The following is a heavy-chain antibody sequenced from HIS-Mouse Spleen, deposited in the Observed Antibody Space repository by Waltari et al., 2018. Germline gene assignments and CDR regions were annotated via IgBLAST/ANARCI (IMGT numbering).Heavy chain of an antibody. J-gene: IGHJ4*02. V-gene: IGHV2-70*15. CDR3: ARIAEGYSSGWYAFDY. CDR2: IDWDDDK. D-gene: IGHD6-19*01. CDR1: GFSLSTSGMC. Sequence: QVTLRESGPALVKPTQTLTLTCTFSGFSLSTSGMCVSWIRQPPGKALEWLARIDWDDDKYYSTHPKTRLTISKDTSKNQVVLTMTNMDPVDTATYYCARIAEGYSSGWYAFDYWGQGTLVTVSS.